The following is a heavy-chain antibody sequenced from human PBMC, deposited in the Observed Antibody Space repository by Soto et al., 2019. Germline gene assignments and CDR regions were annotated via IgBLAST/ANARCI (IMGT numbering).Heavy chain of an antibody. CDR1: GFTFSNYG. V-gene: IGHV3-33*01. Sequence: QVQLVESGGGVVQPGRSLRLSCAASGFTFSNYGMHWVRQAPGKGLEWVAAIYYDGSNKEYADSVKGRFTISRDNSKNTLCLQMDSVRAEDTAVYFCASDATSGSYSRFDDCGQGNLVTVSS. J-gene: IGHJ4*02. D-gene: IGHD1-26*01. CDR2: IYYDGSNK. CDR3: ASDATSGSYSRFDD.